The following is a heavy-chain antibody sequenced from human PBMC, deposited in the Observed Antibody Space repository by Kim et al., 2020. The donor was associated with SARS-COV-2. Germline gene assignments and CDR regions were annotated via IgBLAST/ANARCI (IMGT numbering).Heavy chain of an antibody. J-gene: IGHJ6*02. CDR1: GFTFSSYG. V-gene: IGHV3-30*18. D-gene: IGHD3-10*01. CDR3: AKESGSGSYYAWTYYYYGMDV. CDR2: ISYDGSNK. Sequence: GGSLRLSCAASGFTFSSYGMHWVRQAPGKGLEWVAVISYDGSNKYYADSVKGRFTTSRDNSKNTLYLQMNSLRAEDTAVYYCAKESGSGSYYAWTYYYYGMDVWGQGTTVTVSS.